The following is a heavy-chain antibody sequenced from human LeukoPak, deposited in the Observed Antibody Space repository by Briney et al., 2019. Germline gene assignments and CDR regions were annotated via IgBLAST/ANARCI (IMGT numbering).Heavy chain of an antibody. J-gene: IGHJ4*02. CDR3: AGEFAY. V-gene: IGHV4-34*11. CDR1: GGSFSGYY. CDR2: IYYSGST. Sequence: PSETLSLTCAVYGGSFSGYYWSWIRQPPGKGLEWIGYIYYSGSTNYNPSLKSRVTISVDTSKNQFSLKLSSVTAADTAVYYCAGEFAYWGQGTLVTVSS.